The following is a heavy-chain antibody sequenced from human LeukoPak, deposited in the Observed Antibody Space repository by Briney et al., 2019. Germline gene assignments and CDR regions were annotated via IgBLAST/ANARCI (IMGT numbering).Heavy chain of an antibody. CDR1: GFTFSSYW. CDR2: IKQDGSEK. V-gene: IGHV3-7*01. Sequence: GGSLRLSCAASGFTFSSYWMSWVRQAPGKGLEWVANIKQDGSEKYYVDSVKGRFTISRDNAKNSLYLQMNSLRAEDTAVYYCAKASYTSGNDYYYYYYMDVWGKGTTVTVSS. CDR3: AKASYTSGNDYYYYYYMDV. J-gene: IGHJ6*03. D-gene: IGHD6-19*01.